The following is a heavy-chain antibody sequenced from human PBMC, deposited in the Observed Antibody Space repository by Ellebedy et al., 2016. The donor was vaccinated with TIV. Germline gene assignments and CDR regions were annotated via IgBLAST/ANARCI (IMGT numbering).Heavy chain of an antibody. Sequence: MPSETLSLTCTVSGGSISSSSYSWGWIRQPPGKGLEWIGSIYYRGITSNNPSLKSRVTMSVDTSKNYFSLRLSSMTAADTAVYFCATRRSGYDFNYWGQGTLVTVSS. CDR1: GGSISSSSYS. CDR3: ATRRSGYDFNY. V-gene: IGHV4-39*07. CDR2: IYYRGIT. D-gene: IGHD5-12*01. J-gene: IGHJ4*02.